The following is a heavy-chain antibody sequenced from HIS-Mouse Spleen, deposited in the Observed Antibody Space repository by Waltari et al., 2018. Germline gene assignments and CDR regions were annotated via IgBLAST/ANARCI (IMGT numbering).Heavy chain of an antibody. CDR1: GGSISSSSYY. CDR2: IYYSGST. J-gene: IGHJ3*02. CDR3: ARERAAGTPDAFDI. Sequence: QLQLQESGPGLVKPSETLSLTCTVSGGSISSSSYYWGWIRQPPGKGLEWIGSIYYSGSTYYNPSLKSRVTISVDTSKNQFSLKLSSVTAADTAVYYCARERAAGTPDAFDIWGQGTIVTVSS. D-gene: IGHD6-13*01. V-gene: IGHV4-39*07.